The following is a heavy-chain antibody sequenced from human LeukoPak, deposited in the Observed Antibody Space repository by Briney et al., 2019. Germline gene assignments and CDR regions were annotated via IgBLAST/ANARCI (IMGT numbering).Heavy chain of an antibody. Sequence: GGSLRLSCAASGFGFSNYWMHWVRQAPGKGLEWVSSISSSSSYIYYADSVKGRFTISRDNAKNSLYLQMNSLRAEDTAVYYCARDRGIAARPRRDAFDIWGQGTMVTVSS. CDR2: ISSSSSYI. CDR1: GFGFSNYW. V-gene: IGHV3-21*01. D-gene: IGHD6-6*01. J-gene: IGHJ3*02. CDR3: ARDRGIAARPRRDAFDI.